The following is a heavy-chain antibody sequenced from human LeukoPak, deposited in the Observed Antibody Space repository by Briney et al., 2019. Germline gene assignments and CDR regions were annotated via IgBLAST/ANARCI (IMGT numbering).Heavy chain of an antibody. J-gene: IGHJ4*02. CDR3: AKDFAVGYYDSSGYFY. D-gene: IGHD3-22*01. CDR1: GFTFSSYG. V-gene: IGHV3-23*01. Sequence: PGGSLRLSCAASGFTFSSYGMSWVRQAPGKGLEWVSAISGSGGSTYYADSVKGRFTISRDNSKNTLYLQMNSLRAEDTAVYYCAKDFAVGYYDSSGYFYWGQGTLVTVSS. CDR2: ISGSGGST.